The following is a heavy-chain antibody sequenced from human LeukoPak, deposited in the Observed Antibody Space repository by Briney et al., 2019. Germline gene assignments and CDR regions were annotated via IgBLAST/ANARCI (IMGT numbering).Heavy chain of an antibody. CDR1: GFTVSSNY. CDR3: ASHPLRPGATGGFDI. CDR2: IYSGGST. V-gene: IGHV3-53*01. J-gene: IGHJ3*02. Sequence: GGSLRLSCAASGFTVSSNYMSWVRQAPGKGLEWVSVIYSGGSTYYADSVKGRITISRDNSKKTLYLQLNSLRAEDTAVYYCASHPLRPGATGGFDIWGQGTMVTVSS. D-gene: IGHD1-26*01.